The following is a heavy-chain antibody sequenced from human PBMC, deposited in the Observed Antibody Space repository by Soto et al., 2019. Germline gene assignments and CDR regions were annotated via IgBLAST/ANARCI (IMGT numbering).Heavy chain of an antibody. CDR1: GGTFSSYA. D-gene: IGHD2-21*02. J-gene: IGHJ4*02. CDR2: IIPIFGTA. CDR3: ASWRERYCGGDCYPFDY. V-gene: IGHV1-69*12. Sequence: QVQLVQSGAEVKKPGSSVKVSCKASGGTFSSYAISWVRQAPGQGLEWMGGIIPIFGTANYAQKFQGRVTITADESTSTAYMGLSSLRSEDTAVYYCASWRERYCGGDCYPFDYWGQGTLVTVSS.